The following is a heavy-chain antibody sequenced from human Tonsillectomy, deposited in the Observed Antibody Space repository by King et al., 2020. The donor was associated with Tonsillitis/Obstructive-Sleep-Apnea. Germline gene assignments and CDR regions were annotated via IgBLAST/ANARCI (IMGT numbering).Heavy chain of an antibody. CDR2: IYPGDSDT. Sequence: QLVQSGAEVKKPGESLKISCKGSGYSFTSYWIGWLRQMPGKVLEGLGSIYPGDSDTRYSPSFQGQVTISSDKSISTAYLQWSSLKASDTAMYYCARFISSSRHQFDYWGQGTLVTVSS. CDR3: ARFISSSRHQFDY. V-gene: IGHV5-51*01. J-gene: IGHJ4*02. D-gene: IGHD6-6*01. CDR1: GYSFTSYW.